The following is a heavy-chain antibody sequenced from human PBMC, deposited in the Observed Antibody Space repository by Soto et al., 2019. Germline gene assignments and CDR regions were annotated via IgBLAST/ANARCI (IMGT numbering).Heavy chain of an antibody. CDR1: GGSISSYY. V-gene: IGHV4-30-4*01. Sequence: SETLSLTCTVSGGSISSYYWSWIRQPPGKGLELIGNIYYSGSTYYNPSLRSRAIMSVGTSQNQFSLKLSSLTAADTAVYFCARADDFSDRFDYWGQGALVTVSS. CDR3: ARADDFSDRFDY. CDR2: IYYSGST. D-gene: IGHD4-17*01. J-gene: IGHJ4*02.